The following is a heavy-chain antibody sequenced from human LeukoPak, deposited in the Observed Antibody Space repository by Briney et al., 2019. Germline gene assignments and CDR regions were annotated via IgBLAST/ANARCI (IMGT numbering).Heavy chain of an antibody. V-gene: IGHV1-46*01. CDR1: GYTFTSYG. CDR3: ARTAARRFDY. Sequence: ASVKVSCKASGYTFTSYGISWVRQAPGQGLEWMGIINPTGGSTTYAQKFQGRVIMTRDTSTSTVYMELSSLRSDDTAVYYCARTAARRFDYWGQGTLVTVSS. D-gene: IGHD6-6*01. CDR2: INPTGGST. J-gene: IGHJ4*02.